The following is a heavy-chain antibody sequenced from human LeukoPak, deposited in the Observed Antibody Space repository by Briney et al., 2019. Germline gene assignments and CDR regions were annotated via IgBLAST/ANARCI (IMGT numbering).Heavy chain of an antibody. V-gene: IGHV4-59*08. CDR2: IYASVST. J-gene: IGHJ6*01. CDR1: GDSTTISF. CDR3: ARRATGDPKFDFWG. D-gene: IGHD7-27*01. Sequence: SGTLSHTCILPGDSTTISFSTCGRQPPGKGLEWIGYIYASVSTYYNTSLNNRITMLVETTNTRCSLKLSTLTAAETAVYYCARRATGDPKFDFWGWGQGITVSV.